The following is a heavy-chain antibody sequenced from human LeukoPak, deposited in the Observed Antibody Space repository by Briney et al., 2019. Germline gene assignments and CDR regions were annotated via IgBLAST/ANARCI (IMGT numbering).Heavy chain of an antibody. J-gene: IGHJ4*02. Sequence: SETLSLTCTVSGDSISSSNYYWGWIRQPPGKGLEWIGSIYYTGSTYYNPSLKSRVTILVDTSKNQFFLKLSSVTAADTAVYYCARVTTSFFDYWGQGTLVTVSS. V-gene: IGHV4-39*07. CDR1: GDSISSSNYY. D-gene: IGHD1-14*01. CDR3: ARVTTSFFDY. CDR2: IYYTGST.